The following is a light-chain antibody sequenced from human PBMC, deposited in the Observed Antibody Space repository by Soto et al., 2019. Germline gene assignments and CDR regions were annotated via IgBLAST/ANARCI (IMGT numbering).Light chain of an antibody. CDR3: SLYAGSNNVV. Sequence: QSALTQPPSASGSPGQSVAISCTGTSSDIGAYKFVSWYQQHPGKAPKLIIYEVSIRPSGVPDRFSGSKSGNTASLTGSGLLAEDEADYYCSLYAGSNNVVFGGGTKVTVL. CDR1: SSDIGAYKF. CDR2: EVS. V-gene: IGLV2-8*01. J-gene: IGLJ2*01.